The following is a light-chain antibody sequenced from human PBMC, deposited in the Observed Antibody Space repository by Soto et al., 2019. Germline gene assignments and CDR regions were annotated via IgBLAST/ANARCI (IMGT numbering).Light chain of an antibody. J-gene: IGKJ1*01. CDR2: GAS. CDR3: QQYDSSPRT. V-gene: IGKV3-20*01. Sequence: EIVLTQSPGTLSLSPGDSATLSCRASQNIYSNYLAWYQQKPGQAPRLLISGASIRATGIPDRFSGSGFGTDFTLAIDRLEPEDFAVYYCQQYDSSPRTFGQGTRVEI. CDR1: QNIYSNY.